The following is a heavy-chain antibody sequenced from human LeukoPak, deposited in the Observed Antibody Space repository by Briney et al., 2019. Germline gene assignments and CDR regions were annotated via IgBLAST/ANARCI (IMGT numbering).Heavy chain of an antibody. J-gene: IGHJ4*02. Sequence: RPSETLSLTCTVSSGSISTSIYYWSWIRQPPGKGLEWIGEINHSGSTNCNPSLKSRVTISVDTSKNQFSLKLSSVTAADTAVYYCARKPPVLEAGDYWGQGTLVTVSS. CDR1: SGSISTSIYY. V-gene: IGHV4-39*07. CDR2: INHSGST. D-gene: IGHD2-15*01. CDR3: ARKPPVLEAGDY.